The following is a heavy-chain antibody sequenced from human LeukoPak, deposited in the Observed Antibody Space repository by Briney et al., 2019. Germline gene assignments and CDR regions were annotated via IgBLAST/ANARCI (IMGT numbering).Heavy chain of an antibody. CDR3: SATVVTVESFDY. J-gene: IGHJ4*02. V-gene: IGHV3-74*01. Sequence: GGSLRLSCAASGFTFSSYGMHWVRQAPGKGLVWVSRINSNGVNTTYADSVKGRFTISRDNAKNTLYLQMNSLRAEDTAVYYCSATVVTVESFDYWGQGTLVSVSS. CDR1: GFTFSSYG. D-gene: IGHD4-23*01. CDR2: INSNGVNT.